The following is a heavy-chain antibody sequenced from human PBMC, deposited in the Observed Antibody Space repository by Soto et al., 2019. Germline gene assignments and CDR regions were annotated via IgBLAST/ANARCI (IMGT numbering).Heavy chain of an antibody. CDR3: TRVLGYTFEPGKSRYGPMDV. CDR2: LIPVFGSP. D-gene: IGHD5-18*01. V-gene: IGHV1-69*01. J-gene: IGHJ6*02. Sequence: QVQLVQSGAEVKKPGSSVTVSCKTSGGTFSKDAINWVRQAPGQGPEWMGLLIPVFGSPIYAQKFQGRIRITADESTCTPFMGLSSLRSEDTALYYGTRVLGYTFEPGKSRYGPMDVCGQGTTVSFYS. CDR1: GGTFSKDA.